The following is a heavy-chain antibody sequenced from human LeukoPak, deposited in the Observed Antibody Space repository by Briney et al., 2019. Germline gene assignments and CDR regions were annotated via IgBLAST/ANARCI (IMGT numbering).Heavy chain of an antibody. CDR3: ARDLLVAASTSYFDY. CDR2: INPSGGST. D-gene: IGHD2-15*01. V-gene: IGHV1-46*01. J-gene: IGHJ4*02. Sequence: ASVNVSCKASGYTFTSYYMHWVRQAPGQGLEWMGIINPSGGSTSYAQKFQDRVTMTRDMSTSTVYMELSSLRSEDTAVYYCARDLLVAASTSYFDYWGQGTLVTVSS. CDR1: GYTFTSYY.